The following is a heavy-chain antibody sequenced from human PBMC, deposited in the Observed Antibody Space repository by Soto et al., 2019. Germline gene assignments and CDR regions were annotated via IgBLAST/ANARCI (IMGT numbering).Heavy chain of an antibody. V-gene: IGHV3-74*01. Sequence: EVQLVESGGGSVQPGGSLRLSCAASGFSFSSYFMAWVRQAPGEGLVSVSHVPGDGSRASYADSVRGRLTISRDNAKKTLYLQMDGLRDEDTAIYYCARENWYSLGVWGQGTTVTVSS. CDR2: VPGDGSRA. J-gene: IGHJ6*02. D-gene: IGHD1-26*01. CDR1: GFSFSSYF. CDR3: ARENWYSLGV.